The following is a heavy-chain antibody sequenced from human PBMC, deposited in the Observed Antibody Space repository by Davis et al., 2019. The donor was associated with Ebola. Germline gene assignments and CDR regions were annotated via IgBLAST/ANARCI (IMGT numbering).Heavy chain of an antibody. CDR1: GGSISSYY. J-gene: IGHJ5*02. V-gene: IGHV4-59*08. D-gene: IGHD6-13*01. CDR2: VHDSGST. Sequence: SETLSLTCTVSGGSISSYYWSWIRQPPGKGLEWIGYVHDSGSTNYKLSLESRVAISIDTSKNQFSLKLSSVTAADTAMYYCARRGTSSWYAGWFDPWGQGTLVTVSS. CDR3: ARRGTSSWYAGWFDP.